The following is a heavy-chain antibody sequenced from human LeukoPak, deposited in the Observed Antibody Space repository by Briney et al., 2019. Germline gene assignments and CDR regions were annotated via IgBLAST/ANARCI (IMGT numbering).Heavy chain of an antibody. V-gene: IGHV1-8*02. CDR3: ARGKRAADAAAAGLFDY. CDR2: MNPNSGNT. D-gene: IGHD6-13*01. CDR1: GYTFTTYD. J-gene: IGHJ4*02. Sequence: ASVKVSCKAFGYTFTTYDINWVRQATGQGLEWMGWMNPNSGNTGFAQKFQGRITMTRNISISTAYMELSSLRSEDTAVYYCARGKRAADAAAAGLFDYRSQGTLVTVSS.